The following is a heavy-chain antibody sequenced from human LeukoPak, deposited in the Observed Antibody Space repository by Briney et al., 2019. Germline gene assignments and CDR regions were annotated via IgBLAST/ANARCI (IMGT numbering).Heavy chain of an antibody. D-gene: IGHD3-16*02. Sequence: GASVKVSCKASGYTLTGYYMHWVRQAPGQXLEWMGWMNPNSGGTKYAQKFQGRVTMTRDTSISTAYMELSRLRSDDTAMYYCARDKLGLGELSLYDQWGQGTLVTVFS. CDR3: ARDKLGLGELSLYDQ. J-gene: IGHJ5*02. CDR2: MNPNSGGT. CDR1: GYTLTGYY. V-gene: IGHV1-2*02.